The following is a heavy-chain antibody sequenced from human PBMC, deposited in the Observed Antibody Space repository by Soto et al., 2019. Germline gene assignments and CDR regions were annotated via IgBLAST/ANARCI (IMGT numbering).Heavy chain of an antibody. CDR3: ARAPRRYDSSGYYYEYNWFDP. J-gene: IGHJ5*02. CDR1: GGSISSYY. CDR2: IYYSGST. V-gene: IGHV4-59*01. D-gene: IGHD3-22*01. Sequence: SETLSLTCTVSGGSISSYYWSWIRQPPGKGLEWIGYIYYSGSTNYNPSLKSRVTISVDTSKNQFSLKLSSVTAADTAVYYCARAPRRYDSSGYYYEYNWFDPWGQGTLVTVSS.